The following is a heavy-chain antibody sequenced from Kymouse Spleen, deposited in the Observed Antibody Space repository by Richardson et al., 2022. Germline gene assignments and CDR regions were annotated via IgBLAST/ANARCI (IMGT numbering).Heavy chain of an antibody. CDR2: INSDGSST. D-gene: IGHD2-21*02. CDR3: ARGHIVVVTAIPAWFDP. V-gene: IGHV3-74*01. J-gene: IGHJ5*02. Sequence: EVQLVESGGGLVQPGGSLRLSCAASGFTFSSYWMHWVRQAPGKGLVWVSRINSDGSSTSYADSVKGRFTISRDNAKNTLYLQMNSLRAEDTAVYYCARGHIVVVTAIPAWFDPWGQGTLVTVSS. CDR1: GFTFSSYW.